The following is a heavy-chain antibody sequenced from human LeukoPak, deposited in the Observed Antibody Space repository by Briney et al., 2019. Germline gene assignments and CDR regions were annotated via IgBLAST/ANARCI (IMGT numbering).Heavy chain of an antibody. CDR3: AKSGYNRFDY. CDR1: GFTFSSIG. D-gene: IGHD5-24*01. V-gene: IGHV3-23*01. CDR2: ISNSGGNT. Sequence: PGGTLRLSCAASGFTFSSIGLSWVRQAPGKGLEWVSSISNSGGNTYYADSVKGRFTISRDNSKNTLYLQMNSLRAEDTALYYCAKSGYNRFDYWGQGALVTVSS. J-gene: IGHJ4*02.